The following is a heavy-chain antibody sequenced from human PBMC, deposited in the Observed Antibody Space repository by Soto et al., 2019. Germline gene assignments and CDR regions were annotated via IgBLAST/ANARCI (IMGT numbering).Heavy chain of an antibody. Sequence: SETLSLTCAVYGGSFSGYYWSWIRQPPGKGLEWIGEINHSGSTNYNPSHNSRVTISVDTSKNQFSLKLSSVTAADTAVYYCARVTIRYFDWLPDDDAFDIWGQGTMVTVSS. CDR2: INHSGST. CDR1: GGSFSGYY. CDR3: ARVTIRYFDWLPDDDAFDI. D-gene: IGHD3-9*01. V-gene: IGHV4-34*01. J-gene: IGHJ3*02.